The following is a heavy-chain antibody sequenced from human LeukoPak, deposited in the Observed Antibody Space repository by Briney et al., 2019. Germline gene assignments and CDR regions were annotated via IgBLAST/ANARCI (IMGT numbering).Heavy chain of an antibody. CDR1: GGSISSSSYY. J-gene: IGHJ5*02. Sequence: SETLSLTCTVSGGSISSSSYYWGWIRQPPGKGLEWIGSIYYSGSTYYNPSLKSRVTISVDTSKNQFSLKLSSVTAADTAGYYWARAPQFHPGGKEPRVPVSP. V-gene: IGHV4-39*07. CDR3: ARAPQFHP. CDR2: IYYSGST.